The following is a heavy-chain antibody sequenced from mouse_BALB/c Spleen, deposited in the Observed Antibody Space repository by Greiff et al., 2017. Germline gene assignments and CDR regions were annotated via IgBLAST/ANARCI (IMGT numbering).Heavy chain of an antibody. J-gene: IGHJ4*01. V-gene: IGHV2-9*02. CDR1: GFSLTSYG. Sequence: QVQLKESGPGLVAPSQSLSITCTVSGFSLTSYGVHWVRQPPGKGLEWLGVIWAGGSTNYNSALMSRLSISKDNSKSQVFLKMNSLQTDDTAMYYGARDGDAAHYAMDDWGQGTSVTVAA. CDR3: ARDGDAAHYAMDD. CDR2: IWAGGST.